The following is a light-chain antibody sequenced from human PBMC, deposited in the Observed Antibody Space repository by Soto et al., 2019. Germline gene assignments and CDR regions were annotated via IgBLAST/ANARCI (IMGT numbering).Light chain of an antibody. Sequence: ETVNKQYPASLSFSPGERATLSRRASQGINSHVAWYQQKLGQAPRLLIYGASTRATGIPARFSGSGSGTEFTLTISSLQSEDFAVYYCRQYKKWPWTFGQGTKVDIK. V-gene: IGKV3D-15*01. J-gene: IGKJ1*01. CDR1: QGINSH. CDR3: RQYKKWPWT. CDR2: GAS.